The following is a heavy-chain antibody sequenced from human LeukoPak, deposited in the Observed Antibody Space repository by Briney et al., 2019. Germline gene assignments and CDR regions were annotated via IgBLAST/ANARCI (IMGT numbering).Heavy chain of an antibody. CDR3: AKDTPLCYFDY. CDR2: ISSSGNT. J-gene: IGHJ4*02. Sequence: GGSLRLSCAASGFSFSYFSMNWVRQDPGKGLECVSHISSSGNTHYADSVKGRFAISRDNAKNSLSLQMNNLRAEDTGVYYCAKDTPLCYFDYWGQGTLVTVSS. V-gene: IGHV3-21*05. D-gene: IGHD3-16*01. CDR1: GFSFSYFS.